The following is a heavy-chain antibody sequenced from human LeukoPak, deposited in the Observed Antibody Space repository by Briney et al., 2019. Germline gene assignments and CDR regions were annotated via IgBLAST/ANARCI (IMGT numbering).Heavy chain of an antibody. V-gene: IGHV4-34*01. J-gene: IGHJ5*02. D-gene: IGHD2/OR15-2a*01. CDR2: INHSGST. CDR1: GGSISSYY. Sequence: PSETLSLTCTVSGGSISSYYWSWIRQPPGKGLEWIGEINHSGSTNYNPSLKSRVTISVDTSKNQFSLKLSSVTAADTAVYYCARTLSNWFDPWGQGTLVTVSS. CDR3: ARTLSNWFDP.